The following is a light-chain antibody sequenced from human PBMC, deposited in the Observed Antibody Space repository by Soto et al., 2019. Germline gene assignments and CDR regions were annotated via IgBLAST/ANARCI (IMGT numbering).Light chain of an antibody. CDR2: GAS. Sequence: EFVLTQSPGTLSLSPGERATLSCRASQTVANSALAWYQQKPGQAPRLLIFGASSRATAIPDRFSGSGSGTDFTLSISRLEPEDFGVYYCQQYGDSRTFGQGTKVDIK. J-gene: IGKJ1*01. CDR3: QQYGDSRT. V-gene: IGKV3-20*01. CDR1: QTVANSA.